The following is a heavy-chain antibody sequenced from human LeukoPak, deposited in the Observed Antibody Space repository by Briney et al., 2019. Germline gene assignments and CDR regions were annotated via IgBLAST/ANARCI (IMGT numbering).Heavy chain of an antibody. J-gene: IGHJ5*02. CDR3: ARGLRRGVYWFDP. V-gene: IGHV1-8*01. D-gene: IGHD3-10*01. CDR2: MNPNSGNT. CDR1: GYTFTSYD. Sequence: ASVKVSCKASGYTFTSYDVNWVRQAAGQGLEWMGWMNPNSGNTGFAQKFQGRVTTTTNTSISTAYMELSSLTSDDTAVYYCARGLRRGVYWFDPWGQGTLVTVSS.